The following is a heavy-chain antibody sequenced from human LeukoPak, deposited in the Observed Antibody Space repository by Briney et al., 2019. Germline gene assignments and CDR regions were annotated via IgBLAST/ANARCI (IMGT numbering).Heavy chain of an antibody. CDR2: IIPIFGTA. D-gene: IGHD3-9*01. V-gene: IGHV1-69*05. J-gene: IGHJ6*02. CDR1: GGTFSSYA. Sequence: SVKVSCKASGGTFSSYAISWVRQAPGQGLEWMGGIIPIFGTANYAQKFQGRVTITTDESTSTAYMELSSLRSEDTAVYYCAAVPFDWVAPGMDVWGQGTTVTVSS. CDR3: AAVPFDWVAPGMDV.